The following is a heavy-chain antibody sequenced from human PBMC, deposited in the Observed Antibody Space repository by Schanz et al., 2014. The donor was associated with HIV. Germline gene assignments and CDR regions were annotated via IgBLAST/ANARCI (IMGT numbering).Heavy chain of an antibody. CDR3: AKSLPIETATITYFDY. Sequence: QLLESGGGVVQPGRSLRLSCAASGFTFSSYGMHWVRQAPGKGLEWVASISYAGSNENYEDSVKGRFTISRDNSRNTLYLHMNNLRAEDTAVYYCAKSLPIETATITYFDYWGQGTLVTVSS. CDR1: GFTFSSYG. CDR2: ISYAGSNE. V-gene: IGHV3-30*18. D-gene: IGHD1-20*01. J-gene: IGHJ4*02.